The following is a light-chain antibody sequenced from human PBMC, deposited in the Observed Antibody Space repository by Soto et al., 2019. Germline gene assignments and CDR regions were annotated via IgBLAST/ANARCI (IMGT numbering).Light chain of an antibody. Sequence: DIQMTQSPASLSASVGDRVTITCRASQSISSFLTWYQQKAGKAPKLLIYAASSLQSGVPSRFSGSGSGTEFTLTISSLQPDDFATYYCQQSYNTPRTFGQGTRLENK. J-gene: IGKJ5*01. CDR3: QQSYNTPRT. CDR1: QSISSF. CDR2: AAS. V-gene: IGKV1-39*01.